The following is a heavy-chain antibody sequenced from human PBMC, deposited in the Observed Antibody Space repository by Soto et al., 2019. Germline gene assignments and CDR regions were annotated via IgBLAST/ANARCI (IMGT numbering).Heavy chain of an antibody. D-gene: IGHD5-12*01. Sequence: SVKVSFKASGGTFSRYAISWLRQAPGQGLGWMGGIIPIFGTANYAQKFQGRVTITADESTSTAYMELSSLRSEDTAVYYCATFRDGYNSEYFDYWGQGTLVTSPQ. CDR3: ATFRDGYNSEYFDY. CDR1: GGTFSRYA. J-gene: IGHJ4*02. V-gene: IGHV1-69*13. CDR2: IIPIFGTA.